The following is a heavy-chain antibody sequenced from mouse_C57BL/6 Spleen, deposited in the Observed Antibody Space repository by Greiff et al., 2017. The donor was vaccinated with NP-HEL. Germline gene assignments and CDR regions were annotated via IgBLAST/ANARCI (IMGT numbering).Heavy chain of an antibody. D-gene: IGHD1-1*01. CDR1: GYTFTSYW. CDR3: ARRYYGSINAVDY. Sequence: VQLQQSGAELVRPGSSVKLSCKASGYTFTSYWMDWVKQRPGQGLEWIGNIYPSDSGTHYNQKLKDKATLTVDKSSSTAYMQLSSLTSEDSAVYDCARRYYGSINAVDYSVQGTSVTVPS. J-gene: IGHJ4*01. V-gene: IGHV1-61*01. CDR2: IYPSDSGT.